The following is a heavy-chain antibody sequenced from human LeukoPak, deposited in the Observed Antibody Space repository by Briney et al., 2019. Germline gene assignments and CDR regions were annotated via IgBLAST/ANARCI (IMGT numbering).Heavy chain of an antibody. Sequence: PSETLSLTCTVSGGSLSSYYWNWIRQPAGKGLEWIGRIYTSGSTNYNPSLKSRVTMSVDTSKNQFSLRLTSVTAADTAVYYCARQTGSGLFILPGGQGTLVTVSS. CDR1: GGSLSSYY. CDR2: IYTSGST. J-gene: IGHJ4*02. CDR3: ARQTGSGLFILP. V-gene: IGHV4-4*07. D-gene: IGHD3/OR15-3a*01.